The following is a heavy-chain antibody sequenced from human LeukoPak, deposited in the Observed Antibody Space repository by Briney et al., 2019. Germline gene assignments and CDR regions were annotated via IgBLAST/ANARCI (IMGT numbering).Heavy chain of an antibody. Sequence: SVKVSCKASGGTFSSYAISWVRQAPGQGLEWMGGIIPIFGTANYAQKFQGRVTITTDESTSTAYMELSSLRSEDTAVYYCASRRIAARYFDYWGQGTLVTVSS. V-gene: IGHV1-69*05. CDR1: GGTFSSYA. CDR3: ASRRIAARYFDY. D-gene: IGHD6-13*01. CDR2: IIPIFGTA. J-gene: IGHJ4*02.